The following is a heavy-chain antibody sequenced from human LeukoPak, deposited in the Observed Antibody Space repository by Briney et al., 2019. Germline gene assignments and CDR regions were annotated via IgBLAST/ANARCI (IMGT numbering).Heavy chain of an antibody. V-gene: IGHV3-30-3*01. CDR2: ISNDGDNK. D-gene: IGHD5/OR15-5a*01. CDR1: GSTFNNYA. Sequence: QPGGSLRLSCAASGSTFNNYAMHWVRQAPGKGLAWVALISNDGDNKYYADSVKGRFTISRDTSKNMLYLQMNSLRVEDTAVYYCARGRPSTSPPFLSYYYMDVWGKGTTVTVSS. CDR3: ARGRPSTSPPFLSYYYMDV. J-gene: IGHJ6*03.